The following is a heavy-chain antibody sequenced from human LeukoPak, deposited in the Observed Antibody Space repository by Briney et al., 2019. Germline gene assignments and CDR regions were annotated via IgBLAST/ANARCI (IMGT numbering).Heavy chain of an antibody. Sequence: GGSLRLSCAASGFTFSSYSMNWVRQAPGKGLEWVSSISSSSSYIYYADSVKGRFTISRDNAKNSLYLQMNSLRAEDTAVYYCARAWVGATGYFDYWGQGTLATVSS. V-gene: IGHV3-21*01. D-gene: IGHD1-26*01. CDR2: ISSSSSYI. J-gene: IGHJ4*02. CDR1: GFTFSSYS. CDR3: ARAWVGATGYFDY.